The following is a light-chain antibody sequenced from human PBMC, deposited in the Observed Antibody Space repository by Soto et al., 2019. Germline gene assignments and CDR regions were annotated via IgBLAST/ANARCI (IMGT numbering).Light chain of an antibody. CDR3: QTWGTGIWV. J-gene: IGLJ3*02. Sequence: QSVLTQSPSASASLGASVKLTCTLSSGHINYAIAWHQQQPEKGPRYLMKLNSDGSHSKGDGIPDRFSGSSSGAERYLTISSVQSEDEADYYCQTWGTGIWVFGGGTKLTVL. V-gene: IGLV4-69*01. CDR2: LNSDGSH. CDR1: SGHINYA.